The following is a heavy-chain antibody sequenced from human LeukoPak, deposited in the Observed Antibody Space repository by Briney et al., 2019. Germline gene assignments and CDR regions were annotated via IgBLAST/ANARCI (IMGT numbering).Heavy chain of an antibody. CDR1: GFIFSRYG. Sequence: GGSLRLSCAASGFIFSRYGMHWVRQAPGKGLEWVAVVSYDGTVTKYADSVKGRLNLSRDNSKNTVYLQMNSLTFEDTAVYYCARSARGVIFDVWGKGTTVIVSS. D-gene: IGHD3-10*01. J-gene: IGHJ6*04. V-gene: IGHV3-30*03. CDR2: VSYDGTVT. CDR3: ARSARGVIFDV.